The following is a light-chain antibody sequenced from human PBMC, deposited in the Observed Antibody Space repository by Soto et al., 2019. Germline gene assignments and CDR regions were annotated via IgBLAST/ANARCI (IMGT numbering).Light chain of an antibody. V-gene: IGKV2-28*01. CDR1: QSLLHSNGYIY. J-gene: IGKJ4*01. Sequence: DIVMTQSPLSLPVTPGEPASISCRSSQSLLHSNGYIYLDWYLQKPGQSPQLLIYLGSNRASGVXDXXSGSGSGTDFTPKISRVEAEDVGVYYCMQALQTPLTFGGGTKVEIK. CDR2: LGS. CDR3: MQALQTPLT.